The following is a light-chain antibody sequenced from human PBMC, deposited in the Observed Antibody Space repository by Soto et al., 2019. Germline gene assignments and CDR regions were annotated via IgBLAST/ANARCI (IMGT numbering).Light chain of an antibody. J-gene: IGKJ4*01. CDR2: GAS. Sequence: EIVMTQSPATLSVSPGESATLSFRASQSINRDLAWYEQKPGQAPRLLIYGASNRATGIPARFSGSGSGTDFTLTISSLEPEDFAAYYCQQRSNWPLTFGGGTKVDIK. V-gene: IGKV3-11*01. CDR3: QQRSNWPLT. CDR1: QSINRD.